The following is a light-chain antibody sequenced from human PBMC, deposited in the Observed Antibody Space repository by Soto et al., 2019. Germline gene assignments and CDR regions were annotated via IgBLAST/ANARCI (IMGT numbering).Light chain of an antibody. J-gene: IGKJ1*01. Sequence: DIQMTQSPSTLSASVGDTVTITCRASQRINGLLACHQQQPGKAPKHLIYDVSALKRGVPPRFSGSGSGTEFSLTISSLQPEDFATYYCQQYDSFSVTFGQGTKVDI. V-gene: IGKV1-5*01. CDR3: QQYDSFSVT. CDR2: DVS. CDR1: QRINGL.